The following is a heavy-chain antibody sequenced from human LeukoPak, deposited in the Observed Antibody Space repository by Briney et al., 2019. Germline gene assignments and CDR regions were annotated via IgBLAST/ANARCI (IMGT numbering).Heavy chain of an antibody. J-gene: IGHJ3*02. Sequence: SETLSLTCTVSGYSISSGYYWGWIRQPPGKGLEWIGSIYHSGSTYYNPSLKSRVTISVDTSKNQFSLKLSSVTAADTAVYYCARVRDYYDSSGLNAFDIWGQGTMVTVSS. D-gene: IGHD3-22*01. V-gene: IGHV4-38-2*02. CDR2: IYHSGST. CDR1: GYSISSGYY. CDR3: ARVRDYYDSSGLNAFDI.